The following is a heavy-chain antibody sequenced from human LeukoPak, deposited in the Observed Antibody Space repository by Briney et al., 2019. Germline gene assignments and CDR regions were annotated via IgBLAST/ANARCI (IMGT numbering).Heavy chain of an antibody. D-gene: IGHD6-13*01. CDR2: IYYSGST. CDR3: ARDISGRYSSRGGAFDI. CDR1: GGSISSSSYY. Sequence: SETLSLTCTVSGGSISSSSYYWSWIRQHPGKGLEWIGYIYYSGSTYYNPSLKSRVTISVDTSKNQFSLKLSSVTAADTAVYYCARDISGRYSSRGGAFDIWGQGTMVAVSS. V-gene: IGHV4-31*03. J-gene: IGHJ3*02.